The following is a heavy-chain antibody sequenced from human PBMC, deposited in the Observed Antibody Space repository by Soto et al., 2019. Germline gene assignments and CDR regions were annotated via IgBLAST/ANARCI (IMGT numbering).Heavy chain of an antibody. D-gene: IGHD3-10*01. CDR1: GGSIISYY. CDR2: IYTSGST. V-gene: IGHV4-4*07. J-gene: IGHJ4*02. CDR3: ARGFGSGSYRY. Sequence: SETLSLTCTVSGGSIISYYWSWIRQHAGKGLEWIGRIYTSGSTKYNPSLKSRVTMSVDTSKNQFSLKLSSVTAADTAVYHCARGFGSGSYRYWGLGTLVTVSS.